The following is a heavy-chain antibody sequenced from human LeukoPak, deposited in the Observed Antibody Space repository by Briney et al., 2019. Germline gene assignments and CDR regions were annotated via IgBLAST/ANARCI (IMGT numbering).Heavy chain of an antibody. CDR2: ISGSGGNT. Sequence: GGSLRLSCATSGFTFNNYAMNWIRQAPGKGLEWVSVISGSGGNTYYTDSVKGRFSISRDDSKSTLYLQLNSLRAEDTALYYCARCTGGTCYLPLGYWGQGTLVTVSS. J-gene: IGHJ4*02. V-gene: IGHV3-23*01. CDR3: ARCTGGTCYLPLGY. CDR1: GFTFNNYA. D-gene: IGHD2-15*01.